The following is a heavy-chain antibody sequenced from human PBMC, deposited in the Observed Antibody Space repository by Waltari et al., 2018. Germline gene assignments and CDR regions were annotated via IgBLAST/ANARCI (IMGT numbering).Heavy chain of an antibody. CDR2: ISSNGVST. CDR3: ARSPDQPDSLDYYMDV. D-gene: IGHD2-21*01. V-gene: IGHV3-64*01. J-gene: IGHJ6*03. CDR1: GFSFVIYD. Sequence: EVKLVESGGGLVQPGGSLRLSWAACGFSFVIYDMHWVRQAPGKGLEYVSAISSNGVSTYYANSMKGRLSISRDNSKNTLYLQMGSLRAEDMAVYYCARSPDQPDSLDYYMDVWGKGTTVTVSS.